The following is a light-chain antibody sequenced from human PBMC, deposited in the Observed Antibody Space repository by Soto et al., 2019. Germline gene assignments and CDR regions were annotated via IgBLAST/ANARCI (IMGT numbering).Light chain of an antibody. CDR1: SSNIGNNY. CDR3: GAWDDSLNAVV. V-gene: IGLV1-51*01. Sequence: QSVLTQPPSVSAAPGQKVTISCSGSSSNIGNNYVFWYQQLPETAPKLLIYDNNNRPSGIPDRFSGSKSGTSATLGITGLQTGDEADYYCGAWDDSLNAVVFGGGTKLTVL. J-gene: IGLJ2*01. CDR2: DNN.